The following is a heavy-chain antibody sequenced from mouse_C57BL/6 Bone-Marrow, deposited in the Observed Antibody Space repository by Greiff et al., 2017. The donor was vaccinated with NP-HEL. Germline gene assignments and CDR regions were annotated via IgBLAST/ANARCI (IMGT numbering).Heavy chain of an antibody. V-gene: IGHV1-52*01. CDR3: ARQGGTWFAY. J-gene: IGHJ3*01. Sequence: QVQLQQSGAELVRPGSSVKLSCKASGYTFTSYWMHWVKQRPIQGLEWIGNIDPSDSETHYTQQFKDKATLTVDKSSSTAYMQLSSLTSEDSAVYYWARQGGTWFAYWGQGTLVTVSA. CDR2: IDPSDSET. CDR1: GYTFTSYW.